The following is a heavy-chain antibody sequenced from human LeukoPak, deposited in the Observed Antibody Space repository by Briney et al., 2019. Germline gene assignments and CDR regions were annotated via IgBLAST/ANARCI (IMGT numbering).Heavy chain of an antibody. J-gene: IGHJ4*02. CDR1: GFTFRSHW. CDR3: ARGGYSSSWYFDY. Sequence: GGSLRLSCAASGFTFRSHWMSWVRQAPGEGLEWVSSISSSSSYIYYADSVKGRFTISRDNAKNSLYLQMNSLRAEDTAVYYCARGGYSSSWYFDYWGQGTLVTVSS. D-gene: IGHD6-13*01. V-gene: IGHV3-21*01. CDR2: ISSSSSYI.